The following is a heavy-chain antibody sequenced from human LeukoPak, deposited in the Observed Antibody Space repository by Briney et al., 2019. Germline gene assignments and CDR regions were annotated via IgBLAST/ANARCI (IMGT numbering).Heavy chain of an antibody. CDR1: GFTFSSYS. V-gene: IGHV3-48*04. J-gene: IGHJ6*02. D-gene: IGHD3-22*01. Sequence: HPGGSLRLSCAASGFTFSSYSMNWVRQAPGKGLEWVSYISRSSSTRYYADSVKGRFTISRDNAKNSLYLQMNSLRAEDTAVYYCARVGFVASSGRYYYYGMDVWGQGTTVTVSS. CDR3: ARVGFVASSGRYYYYGMDV. CDR2: ISRSSSTR.